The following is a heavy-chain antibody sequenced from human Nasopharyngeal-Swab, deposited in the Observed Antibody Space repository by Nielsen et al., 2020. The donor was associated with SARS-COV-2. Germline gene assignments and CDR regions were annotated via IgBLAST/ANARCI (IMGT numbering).Heavy chain of an antibody. CDR1: GYTFTSYA. CDR2: INAGNGNT. Sequence: ASVKVSCKASGYTFTSYAMHWVRQAPGQRLEWMGWINAGNGNTKYSQKFQGRVTITRDTSASTAYMELSSLRSEDTAVYYCAREYCSSTSCYWDTIEDDYWGQGTLATVSS. V-gene: IGHV1-3*01. CDR3: AREYCSSTSCYWDTIEDDY. D-gene: IGHD2-2*01. J-gene: IGHJ4*02.